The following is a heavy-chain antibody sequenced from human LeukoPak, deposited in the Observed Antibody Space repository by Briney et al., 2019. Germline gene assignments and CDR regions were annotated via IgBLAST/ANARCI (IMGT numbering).Heavy chain of an antibody. V-gene: IGHV3-23*01. CDR1: GFTFTNHG. Sequence: GGSLRLSCVASGFTFTNHGMSWVRQTPGKGLEWVSTISGSGYNTYYADSVKGRFTISRDSSKNTLFLRMNGLRPEDTAVYYCAKGAEEGVVITAVYYYYMDVWGKGTTVTISS. D-gene: IGHD3-22*01. CDR3: AKGAEEGVVITAVYYYYMDV. J-gene: IGHJ6*03. CDR2: ISGSGYNT.